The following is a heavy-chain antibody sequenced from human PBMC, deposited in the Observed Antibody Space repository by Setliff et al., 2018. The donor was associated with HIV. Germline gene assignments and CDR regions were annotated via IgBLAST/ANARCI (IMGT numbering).Heavy chain of an antibody. D-gene: IGHD4-17*01. CDR3: ASARTFYAESALDY. CDR1: GFSLSTYG. J-gene: IGHJ4*02. V-gene: IGHV3-30*03. CDR2: ISYDGSNK. Sequence: PGGSLRLSCAASGFSLSTYGMHWVRQAPGKGLEWVAIISYDGSNKFYADTVKGRFTISRDNGKNLLYLQMNTLRAEDTAVYYCASARTFYAESALDYWGQGTLVTVSS.